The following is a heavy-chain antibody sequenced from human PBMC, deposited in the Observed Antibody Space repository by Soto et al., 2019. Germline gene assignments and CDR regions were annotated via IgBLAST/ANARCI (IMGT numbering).Heavy chain of an antibody. CDR2: IWYDGSNK. CDR1: GFTFSRYG. CDR3: AREGRDDAFDI. V-gene: IGHV3-33*01. J-gene: IGHJ3*02. Sequence: QVQLVESGGGVVQPGRSLRLSCAASGFTFSRYGMHWVRQAPGKGLEWVAVIWYDGSNKYYADSVKGRFTISRDNSKNTLYLKMNSVRAEDTAVYYCAREGRDDAFDIWGQGTMVTVSS.